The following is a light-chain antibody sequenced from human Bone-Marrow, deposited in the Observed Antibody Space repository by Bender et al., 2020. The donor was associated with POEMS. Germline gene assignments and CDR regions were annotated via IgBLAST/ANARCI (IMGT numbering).Light chain of an antibody. CDR2: EGT. CDR3: CSYGGADKFYV. CDR1: SSDVGGSDY. V-gene: IGLV2-8*01. J-gene: IGLJ1*01. Sequence: QSALTQPPSASGSPGQSVTISCTGTSSDVGGSDYVSWYQQRPGKGPTLIIYEGTKRPSGVSNRFSGSKSGSTASLTISGLQADDEANYYCCSYGGADKFYVFGSGTKVTVL.